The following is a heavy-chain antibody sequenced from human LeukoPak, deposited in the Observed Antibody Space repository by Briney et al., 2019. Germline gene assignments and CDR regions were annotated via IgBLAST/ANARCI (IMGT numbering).Heavy chain of an antibody. V-gene: IGHV1-8*02. J-gene: IGHJ6*02. D-gene: IGHD2-2*02. CDR3: ARSGIIPAAIRGYYYYGMDV. CDR2: INPNSGNT. Sequence: ASVKVSCKASGYTFTGYYMHWVRQAPGQGLEWMGRINPNSGNTGYAQKFQGRVTMTRNTSISAAYMELSSLRSEDTAVYYCARSGIIPAAIRGYYYYGMDVWGQGTTVTVSS. CDR1: GYTFTGYY.